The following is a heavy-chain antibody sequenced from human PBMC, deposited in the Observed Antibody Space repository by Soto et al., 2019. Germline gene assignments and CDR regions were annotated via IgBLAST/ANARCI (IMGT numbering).Heavy chain of an antibody. V-gene: IGHV1-69*13. CDR1: GGTFSSYA. Sequence: GASVKVSCKASGGTFSSYAISWVRQAPGQGLEWMGGIIPIFGTANYAQKFQGRVTITADESTSTAYMELSSLRSEDTAVYYCARXRAYCGGDCYSEVAFDIWGPGTMVTVSS. J-gene: IGHJ3*02. CDR3: ARXRAYCGGDCYSEVAFDI. CDR2: IIPIFGTA. D-gene: IGHD2-21*02.